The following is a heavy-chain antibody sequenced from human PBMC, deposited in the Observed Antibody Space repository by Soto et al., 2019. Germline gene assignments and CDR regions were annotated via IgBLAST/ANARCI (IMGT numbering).Heavy chain of an antibody. CDR2: IIPICGTA. CDR1: GGTFSSYA. V-gene: IGHV1-69*13. CDR3: ASVLSGYPRDFDY. J-gene: IGHJ4*02. Sequence: VASVKVSCEASGGTFSSYAISWVRQAPGQGLEWMGGIIPICGTANYAQKFQGRVTITADESTSTAYMELSSLRSEDTAVYYCASVLSGYPRDFDYWGQGTLVTVSS. D-gene: IGHD3-22*01.